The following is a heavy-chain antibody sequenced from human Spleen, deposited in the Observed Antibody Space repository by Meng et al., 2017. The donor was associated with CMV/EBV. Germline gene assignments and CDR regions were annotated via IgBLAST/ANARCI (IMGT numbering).Heavy chain of an antibody. D-gene: IGHD6-25*01. CDR3: ARGDVAATVGLWFDP. CDR1: GASVSSSSYY. Sequence: GASVSSSSYYWAWIRQPPGKGLEWIATVYYSGSAFYNPSLKGRVTLSLDTPNNQHSLRLTSVTGADAAVYYCARGDVAATVGLWFDPWGQGTLVTVSS. CDR2: VYYSGSA. J-gene: IGHJ5*02. V-gene: IGHV4-39*07.